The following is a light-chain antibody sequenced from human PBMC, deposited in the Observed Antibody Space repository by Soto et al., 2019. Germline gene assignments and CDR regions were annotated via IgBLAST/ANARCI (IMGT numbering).Light chain of an antibody. CDR3: QSYDATNQV. CDR1: RGSIASNY. CDR2: EDN. Sequence: FMLTQPHSVSESPGKTVIISCTRSRGSIASNYVQGYQQRPGSSPTTVIYEDNQRPSGVPDRFSGSIDSSSNSASLTISGLETEDEADYFCQSYDATNQVFGGGTKLTVL. J-gene: IGLJ3*02. V-gene: IGLV6-57*01.